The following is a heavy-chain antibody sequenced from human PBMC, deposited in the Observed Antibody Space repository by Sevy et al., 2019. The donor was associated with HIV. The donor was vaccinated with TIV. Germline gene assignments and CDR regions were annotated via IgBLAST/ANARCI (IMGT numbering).Heavy chain of an antibody. V-gene: IGHV3-9*01. J-gene: IGHJ4*02. CDR3: AKDTCSSTGCWFDL. Sequence: GGSLRLSCAASGFNFDDFAMHWVRQAPGKGLEWVSRISWNSDNMGYAASVKGRFAISRDNAKNSLYLQMNSLRVEDTALYYCAKDTCSSTGCWFDLWGQGTLVTVSS. CDR1: GFNFDDFA. CDR2: ISWNSDNM. D-gene: IGHD2-2*01.